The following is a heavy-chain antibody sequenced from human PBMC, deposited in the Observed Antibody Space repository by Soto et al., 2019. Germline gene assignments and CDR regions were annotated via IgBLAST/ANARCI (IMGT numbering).Heavy chain of an antibody. CDR1: GYTFTRYA. CDR2: INTGNGDT. CDR3: ARDDSRASSAYSYDY. Sequence: QVQLVQSGAEVKKPGASVKVSCKASGYTFTRYAIHWVRQAPGQRLEWMGWINTGNGDTAYSQKFQGRVTITRDTSASTAYMELSSLRSEDTAVYYCARDDSRASSAYSYDYWGQGTLVTVSS. D-gene: IGHD5-18*01. J-gene: IGHJ4*02. V-gene: IGHV1-3*04.